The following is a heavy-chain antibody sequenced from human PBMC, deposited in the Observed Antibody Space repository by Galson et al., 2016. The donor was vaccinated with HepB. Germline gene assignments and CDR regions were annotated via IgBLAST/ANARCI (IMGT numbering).Heavy chain of an antibody. V-gene: IGHV1-3*01. D-gene: IGHD6-19*01. CDR1: GYTFSTYA. CDR3: ARDGYTSGWRTFDL. Sequence: SGYTFSTYAIHWVRQAPGQRLEWMGWINAGNGDTKYSQKSQGRVTITRDTSASTAYMEVSSLISEDTAVYYCARDGYTSGWRTFDLWGQGTTVTVSS. J-gene: IGHJ3*01. CDR2: INAGNGDT.